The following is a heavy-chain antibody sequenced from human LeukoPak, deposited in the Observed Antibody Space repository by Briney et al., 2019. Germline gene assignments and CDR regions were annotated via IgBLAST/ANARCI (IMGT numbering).Heavy chain of an antibody. CDR2: IIPILGIA. Sequence: SLKVSCKASGGTFTSYAISWVRQAPGQGLEWMGRIIPILGIANYAQKFQGRVTITTDKSTSTAYMELSSLRSEDTAVYYCARENYDFWSGFTMAWFDPWGQGTLVTVSS. CDR3: ARENYDFWSGFTMAWFDP. J-gene: IGHJ5*02. CDR1: GGTFTSYA. D-gene: IGHD3-3*01. V-gene: IGHV1-69*04.